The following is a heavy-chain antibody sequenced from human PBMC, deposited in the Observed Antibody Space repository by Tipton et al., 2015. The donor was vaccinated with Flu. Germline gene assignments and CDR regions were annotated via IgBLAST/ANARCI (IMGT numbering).Heavy chain of an antibody. CDR3: ARSAIIPVYRYGMDV. Sequence: PGLVKPSETLSLTCTVSGASITSYYWSWIRQPPGKGLEYIGYVFHSGATNYNPSLESRVTISLDTSKNQFSLRLSFVTAADSAVYYCARSAIIPVYRYGMDVWGQGTTVTVSS. J-gene: IGHJ6*02. CDR1: GASITSYY. D-gene: IGHD3-3*01. V-gene: IGHV4-4*08. CDR2: VFHSGAT.